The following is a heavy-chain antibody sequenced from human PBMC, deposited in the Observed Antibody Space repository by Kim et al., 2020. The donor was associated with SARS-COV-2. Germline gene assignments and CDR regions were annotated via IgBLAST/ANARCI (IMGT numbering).Heavy chain of an antibody. Sequence: GGSLRLSCAASGFTFSDYYMSWIRQAPGKWLEWVSYISSSGSTIYYADSVKGRFTISRDNAKNSLYLQMNSLRAEDTAVYYCARDSCSSTSCYDYYYYYGMDVWGQGTTVTVSS. CDR3: ARDSCSSTSCYDYYYYYGMDV. V-gene: IGHV3-11*01. D-gene: IGHD2-2*01. J-gene: IGHJ6*02. CDR1: GFTFSDYY. CDR2: ISSSGSTI.